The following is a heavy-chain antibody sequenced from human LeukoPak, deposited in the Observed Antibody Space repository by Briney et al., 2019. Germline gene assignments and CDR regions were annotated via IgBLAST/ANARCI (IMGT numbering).Heavy chain of an antibody. CDR2: IYYSGST. CDR3: ARGEQWLVPYYFDC. D-gene: IGHD6-19*01. J-gene: IGHJ4*02. Sequence: KPSETLSLTCTVSGGSISSYYWSWIRQPPGKGLEWIGYIYYSGSTNYNPSLKSRVTISVDTSKNQFSLKLSSVTAADTAVYYCARGEQWLVPYYFDCWGQGTLVTVSS. CDR1: GGSISSYY. V-gene: IGHV4-59*01.